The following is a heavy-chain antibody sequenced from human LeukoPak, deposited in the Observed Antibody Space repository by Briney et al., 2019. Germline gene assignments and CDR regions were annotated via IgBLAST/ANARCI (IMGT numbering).Heavy chain of an antibody. D-gene: IGHD3-16*01. CDR3: ARDSDDWGADIGDY. CDR2: ISSSSSYI. CDR1: GFTFSSYS. Sequence: YPGRSLRLSCAASGFTFSSYSMNWVRQAPGKGLEWVSSISSSSSYIYYADSVKGRFTISRDNSKNTLYLQMNSLRAEDTAVYYCARDSDDWGADIGDYWGQGTLVTVSS. J-gene: IGHJ4*02. V-gene: IGHV3-21*01.